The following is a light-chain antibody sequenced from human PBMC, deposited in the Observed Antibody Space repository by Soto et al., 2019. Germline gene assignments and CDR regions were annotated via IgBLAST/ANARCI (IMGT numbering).Light chain of an antibody. Sequence: EIVLTQSPATLSLSPGERATLSCRASQSVSGSLAWYQQKLGQAPRLPIYDASNRATGIPARFSGSGSGTDFTLTISSLEPEDFAVYYCQQRSNWPYTFGQGTKLEIK. V-gene: IGKV3-11*01. CDR2: DAS. CDR3: QQRSNWPYT. J-gene: IGKJ2*01. CDR1: QSVSGS.